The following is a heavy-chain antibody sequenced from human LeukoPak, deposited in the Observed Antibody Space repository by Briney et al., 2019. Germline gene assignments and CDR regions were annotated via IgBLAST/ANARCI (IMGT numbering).Heavy chain of an antibody. CDR2: IRYDGSDK. D-gene: IGHD3-22*01. CDR3: AKDREVFYYDSSTLDY. Sequence: GGSLRLSCAASGFTFSSYGMHWVRQAPSKGLEWVAFIRYDGSDKYYADSVKGRFTITRDNSKNTLYLQMNSLRAEDTAVYYCAKDREVFYYDSSTLDYWGQGTLVTVSS. V-gene: IGHV3-30*02. CDR1: GFTFSSYG. J-gene: IGHJ4*02.